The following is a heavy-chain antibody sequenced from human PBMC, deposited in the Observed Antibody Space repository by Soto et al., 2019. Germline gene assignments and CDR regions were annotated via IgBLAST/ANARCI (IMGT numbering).Heavy chain of an antibody. CDR2: ISAYNGNT. J-gene: IGHJ5*02. D-gene: IGHD2-15*01. Sequence: ASVKVSCKASGYTFTSYGISWVRQAPGQGLEWMGWISAYNGNTNYAQKLQGRVTMTTDTSTSTAYMELRSLRSDDTAVYYCARDQSPFYIVVVVAATNWSDPWGQGTLVTV. CDR3: ARDQSPFYIVVVVAATNWSDP. V-gene: IGHV1-18*01. CDR1: GYTFTSYG.